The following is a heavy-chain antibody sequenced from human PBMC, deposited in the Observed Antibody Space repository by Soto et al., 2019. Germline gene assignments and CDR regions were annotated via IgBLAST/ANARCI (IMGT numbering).Heavy chain of an antibody. CDR2: ILHTGGT. CDR3: ARLQFGEGFDY. CDR1: GGSSSGGGFS. J-gene: IGHJ4*02. V-gene: IGHV4-30-2*01. Sequence: LSLTCAVSGGSSSGGGFSWSWIRQPPGKGLEWIGYILHTGGTQYNPSLKSRVSMSVDKSKNQFSLHLTSVTAADTAVYYCARLQFGEGFDYWGQGALVTVS. D-gene: IGHD3-10*01.